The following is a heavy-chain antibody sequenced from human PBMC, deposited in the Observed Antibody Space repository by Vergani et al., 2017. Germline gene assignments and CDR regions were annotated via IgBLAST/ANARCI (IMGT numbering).Heavy chain of an antibody. CDR1: GYPITSGYY. D-gene: IGHD4-11*01. Sequence: QVQLQESGPGLVKPSETLSLTCTVSGYPITSGYYWGWIRQPPGKGLEWIGSISHSGSTYYNPSLKSRVTISVDTSKNQFSLKRSSVTAADTAVYYFARLGFTPGAVTHYYYGMDVWGQGTTVTVSS. CDR3: ARLGFTPGAVTHYYYGMDV. V-gene: IGHV4-38-2*02. J-gene: IGHJ6*02. CDR2: ISHSGST.